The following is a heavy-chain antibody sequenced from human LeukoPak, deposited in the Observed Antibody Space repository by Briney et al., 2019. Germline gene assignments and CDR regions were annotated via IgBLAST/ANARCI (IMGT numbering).Heavy chain of an antibody. D-gene: IGHD6-13*01. CDR2: ISSNGGST. J-gene: IGHJ4*02. CDR3: ARASAADIDY. V-gene: IGHV3-64*01. Sequence: GSLRLSCAASGFTFSSYAMHWVRQAPGKGLEYVSAISSNGGSTYYANSVKGRFTISGDNSKNTLYLQMGSLRAEDMAVYYCARASAADIDYWGQGTLVTVSS. CDR1: GFTFSSYA.